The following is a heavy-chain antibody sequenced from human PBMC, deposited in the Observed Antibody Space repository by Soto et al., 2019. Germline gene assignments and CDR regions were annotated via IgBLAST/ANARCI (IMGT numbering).Heavy chain of an antibody. J-gene: IGHJ4*02. CDR1: GYSFTSYA. D-gene: IGHD3-9*01. CDR2: IIPILGIA. V-gene: IGHV1-69*04. Sequence: ASVKVSCEASGYSFTSYAMHWVRQAPGQRLEWMGRIIPILGIANYAQKFQGRVTITADKSTSTAYMELSSLRSEDTAVYYCAVYYDILTGPPDYWGQGTLVTVSS. CDR3: AVYYDILTGPPDY.